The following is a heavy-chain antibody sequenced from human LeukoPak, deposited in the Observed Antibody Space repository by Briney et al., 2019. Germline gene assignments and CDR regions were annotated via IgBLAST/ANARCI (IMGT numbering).Heavy chain of an antibody. D-gene: IGHD6-19*01. CDR3: VRWRSGCPD. Sequence: GGSLRLSCAVSRYTFSDHFIDWVRQAPGKGLEWIGHTRNKADNYATEYVASVKGRFTISRDDSRKLVYLQMDNLKIEDTAVCYCVRWRSGCPDCGQGTLVTVSS. CDR1: RYTFSDHF. CDR2: TRNKADNYAT. J-gene: IGHJ4*02. V-gene: IGHV3-72*01.